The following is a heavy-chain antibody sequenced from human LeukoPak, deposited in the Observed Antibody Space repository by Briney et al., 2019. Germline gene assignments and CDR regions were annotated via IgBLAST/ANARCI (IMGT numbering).Heavy chain of an antibody. CDR1: GFSFTYYW. D-gene: IGHD6-13*01. CDR3: ARDDVARIAAAGTFDY. V-gene: IGHV3-7*01. J-gene: IGHJ4*02. Sequence: GGSLRLSCVASGFSFTYYWMSWVRQAPGKDLEFVANIKQDAGTTDYVDSVKGRFTISRDNSENTLFLQMNSLRPEDTAVYYCARDDVARIAAAGTFDYWGQGALVTVSS. CDR2: IKQDAGTT.